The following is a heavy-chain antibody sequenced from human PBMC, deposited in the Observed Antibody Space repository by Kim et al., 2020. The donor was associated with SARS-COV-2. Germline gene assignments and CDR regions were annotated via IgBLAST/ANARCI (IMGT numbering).Heavy chain of an antibody. CDR1: GFTFSIYS. J-gene: IGHJ6*02. V-gene: IGHV3-21*01. Sequence: GGSLRLSCTASGFTFSIYSMNWVRQAPGKGLEWVSSISSSSSYIKYPDSVKGRFTISRDNAKNSLYLQMNSLGAEDTAVFYCARGDYCPRGVCQSHGMDVWGQGTTVTVSS. D-gene: IGHD2-8*02. CDR3: ARGDYCPRGVCQSHGMDV. CDR2: ISSSSSYI.